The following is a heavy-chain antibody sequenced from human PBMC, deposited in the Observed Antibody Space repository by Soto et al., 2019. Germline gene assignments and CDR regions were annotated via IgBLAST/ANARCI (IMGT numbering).Heavy chain of an antibody. D-gene: IGHD3-16*01. CDR3: GRVPVDTYMIYWSDP. V-gene: IGHV4-61*01. CDR2: IYFTGNT. CDR1: GDSVSSGNYY. Sequence: SETLSLTCTVSGDSVSSGNYYWSWIRQPPGKGLEWIGSIYFTGNTNYNPSLKSRLTMSIDTSRNLFSLRLGSVTAADTALYYCGRVPVDTYMIYWSDPWGQGTLVTVSS. J-gene: IGHJ5*02.